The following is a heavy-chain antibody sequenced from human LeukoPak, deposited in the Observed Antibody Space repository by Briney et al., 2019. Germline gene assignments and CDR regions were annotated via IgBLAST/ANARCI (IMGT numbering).Heavy chain of an antibody. J-gene: IGHJ4*02. D-gene: IGHD6-19*01. CDR3: ARVGYSSGWYRHFDY. V-gene: IGHV1-2*06. Sequence: ASVTVSCTASGYTFTGYYMHWVRQAPGQGLEWMGRINPNSGGTNYAQKLQGRVTMTTDTSTSTAYMELRSLRSDDTAVYYCARVGYSSGWYRHFDYWGQGTLVTVSS. CDR2: INPNSGGT. CDR1: GYTFTGYY.